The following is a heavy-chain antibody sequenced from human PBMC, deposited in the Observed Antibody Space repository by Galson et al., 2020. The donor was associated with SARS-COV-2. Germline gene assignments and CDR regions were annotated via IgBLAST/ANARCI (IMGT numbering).Heavy chain of an antibody. D-gene: IGHD6-13*01. CDR2: ISYDGSNK. Sequence: GGSLRLSCAASGFTFSSYAMHWVRQAPGKGLEWVAVISYDGSNKYYADSVKGRFTISRDNSKNTLYLQMNSLRAEDTAVYYCASDPSSIAAAGTDYYYYYGMDVWGQGTTVTVSS. CDR3: ASDPSSIAAAGTDYYYYYGMDV. CDR1: GFTFSSYA. J-gene: IGHJ6*02. V-gene: IGHV3-30*04.